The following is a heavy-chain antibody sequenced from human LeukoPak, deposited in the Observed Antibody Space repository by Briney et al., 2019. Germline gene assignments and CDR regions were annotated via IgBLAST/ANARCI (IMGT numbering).Heavy chain of an antibody. CDR3: AKDHYWSIDY. D-gene: IGHD3-3*01. J-gene: IGHJ4*02. CDR1: GFTFSSYA. V-gene: IGHV3-74*01. CDR2: IKGDGIST. Sequence: GGSLRLSCAASGFTFSSYAMSWVRHAPGQGLVWVSRIKGDGISTNYADSVKGRFTISRDIAKNTLYLQMNSPRAEDTGVYYCAKDHYWSIDYWGRGTLVTVSS.